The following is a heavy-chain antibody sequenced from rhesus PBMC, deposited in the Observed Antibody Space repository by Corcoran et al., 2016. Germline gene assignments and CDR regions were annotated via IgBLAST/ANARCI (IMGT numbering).Heavy chain of an antibody. Sequence: EVRRVDSGGGLAKPGGSLRLSCAASVLPCRHAYMDRGRHGQGLVWVSRISNAGGVSWSTDSVKGRFTISRDNAKNTLYLQMDGLRPEDAAVYYCARAPSTVAASYWGQGVLVTVSS. CDR2: ISNAGGVS. D-gene: IGHD4-29*01. CDR3: ARAPSTVAASY. CDR1: VLPCRHAY. J-gene: IGHJ4*01. V-gene: IGHV3-178*01.